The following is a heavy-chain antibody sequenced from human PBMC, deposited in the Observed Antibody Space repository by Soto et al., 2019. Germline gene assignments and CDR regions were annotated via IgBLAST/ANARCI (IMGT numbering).Heavy chain of an antibody. D-gene: IGHD5-18*01. V-gene: IGHV3-53*01. Sequence: GGSLRLSCAASGFTVSNNYMSWVRQAPGKGLEWVSFIYSGGTTYYADSVKGRFTISRDNSKNTLYLQMNTLRAEDTALYYCASGYSYGPLDYWGQGTPVTVSS. CDR2: IYSGGTT. CDR1: GFTVSNNY. J-gene: IGHJ4*02. CDR3: ASGYSYGPLDY.